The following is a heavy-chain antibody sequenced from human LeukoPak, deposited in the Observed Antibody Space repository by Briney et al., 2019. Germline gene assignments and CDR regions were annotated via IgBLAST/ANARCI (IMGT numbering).Heavy chain of an antibody. CDR1: GYTLTELS. Sequence: ASVKVSCKVSGYTLTELSMHWVRQAPGKGPEWMGGFDPEDGETIYAQKFQGRVTMTEDTSTDTAYMELSSLRSEDTAVYYCATSGDIVVVPAAIDYYYGMDVWGQGTTVTVSS. V-gene: IGHV1-24*01. J-gene: IGHJ6*02. CDR2: FDPEDGET. CDR3: ATSGDIVVVPAAIDYYYGMDV. D-gene: IGHD2-2*02.